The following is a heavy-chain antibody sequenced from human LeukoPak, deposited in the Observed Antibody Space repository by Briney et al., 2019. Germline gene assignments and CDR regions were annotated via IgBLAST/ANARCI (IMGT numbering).Heavy chain of an antibody. CDR2: IYYSGST. CDR1: GGSISSSSYY. V-gene: IGHV4-39*07. J-gene: IGHJ6*02. D-gene: IGHD3-16*01. Sequence: PSETLSLTCTVSGGSISSSSYYWGWIRQPPGKGLEWIGSIYYSGSTYYNPSLKSRVTISVDTSKNQFSLKLSSVTAADTAVYYCARVYAAHYGMDVWGQGTTVTVSS. CDR3: ARVYAAHYGMDV.